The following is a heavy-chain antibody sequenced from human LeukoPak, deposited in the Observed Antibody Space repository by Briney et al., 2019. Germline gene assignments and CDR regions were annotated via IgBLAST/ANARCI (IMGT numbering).Heavy chain of an antibody. CDR2: FYYSGST. V-gene: IGHV4-39*07. CDR1: GGSISSNSYS. D-gene: IGHD3-9*01. J-gene: IGHJ5*02. CDR3: ARDRGYYDILTGTRYNWFDP. Sequence: SETLSLTCTVSGGSISSNSYSWGWIRQPPGKGLEWIGTFYYSGSTYYTPSLKSRVTISVDTSKNQFSLKLKSVTAADTAVYYCARDRGYYDILTGTRYNWFDPWGQGTLVTVSS.